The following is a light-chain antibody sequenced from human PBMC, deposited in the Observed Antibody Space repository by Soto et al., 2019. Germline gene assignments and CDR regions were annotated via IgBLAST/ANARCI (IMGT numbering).Light chain of an antibody. J-gene: IGLJ1*01. CDR1: SSDVGGYNY. V-gene: IGLV2-14*01. Sequence: QSALTQPASVSGSPGQSITISCTGTSSDVGGYNYVSWYQQHPGKAPKLMIYEVSNRTSGVSNRFSGSKSGNTASLTISGLQAEDEADYYCSSYTSSSTPYVFATGTKLTVL. CDR2: EVS. CDR3: SSYTSSSTPYV.